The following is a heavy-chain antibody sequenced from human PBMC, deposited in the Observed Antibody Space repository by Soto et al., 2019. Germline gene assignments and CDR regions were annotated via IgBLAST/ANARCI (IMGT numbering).Heavy chain of an antibody. Sequence: GXSXKVSFRSSGYAXTGYYIDWVRQAPGQGLEWMGWINPNSGDTNYAQKFQGRVTITRDTSFSTAYMELSSLRSDDTAVYYCATRYRYVHFWGKGNLVTVYS. V-gene: IGHV1-2*02. J-gene: IGHJ4*02. D-gene: IGHD5-18*01. CDR3: ATRYRYVHF. CDR1: GYAXTGYY. CDR2: INPNSGDT.